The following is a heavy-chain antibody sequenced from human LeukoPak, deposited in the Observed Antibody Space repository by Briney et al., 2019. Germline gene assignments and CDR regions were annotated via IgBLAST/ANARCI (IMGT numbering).Heavy chain of an antibody. CDR3: VSPRGFSYGYFDY. J-gene: IGHJ4*02. D-gene: IGHD5-18*01. Sequence: SSETLSHTCTVSGGSISSSSAYWGWIRQPPGKGLEWIGSTYYSKNTYYNPSLKSRVTISADTSKNQFSLTLGSVSATDTAVYYCVSPRGFSYGYFDYWGQGTLVTVSS. CDR1: GGSISSSSAY. V-gene: IGHV4-39*01. CDR2: TYYSKNT.